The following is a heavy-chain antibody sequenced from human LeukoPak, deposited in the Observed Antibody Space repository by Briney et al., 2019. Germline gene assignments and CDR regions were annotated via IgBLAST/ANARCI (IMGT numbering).Heavy chain of an antibody. CDR2: INPNSGGT. V-gene: IGHV1-2*02. D-gene: IGHD6-13*01. J-gene: IGHJ5*02. CDR1: GYTFTDYY. CDR3: ARRVGQQQGFDP. Sequence: ASVKVSCKASGYTFTDYYLHWVRQAPGQGLEWTGWINPNSGGTNYAQKFQGRVSMTGDTSNSTGYMGLSRLTSDDTALYYCARRVGQQQGFDPWGQGTLVTVSS.